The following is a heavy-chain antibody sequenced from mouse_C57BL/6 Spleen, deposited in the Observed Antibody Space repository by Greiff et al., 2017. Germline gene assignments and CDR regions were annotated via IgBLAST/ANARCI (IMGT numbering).Heavy chain of an antibody. D-gene: IGHD1-1*01. CDR3: ATRTYYGSSYGFAY. Sequence: VQRVESGAELMKPGASVKLSCKATGYTFTGYWIEWVKQRPGHGLEWIGEILPGSGSTNYNEKFKGKATFTADTSSNTAYMQLSSLTTEDSAIYYCATRTYYGSSYGFAYWGQGTLVTVSA. J-gene: IGHJ3*01. CDR1: GYTFTGYW. V-gene: IGHV1-9*01. CDR2: ILPGSGST.